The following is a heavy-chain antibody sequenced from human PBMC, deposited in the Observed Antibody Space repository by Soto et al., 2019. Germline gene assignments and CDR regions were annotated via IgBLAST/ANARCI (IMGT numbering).Heavy chain of an antibody. Sequence: QLQLQQSGPGLVKPSETLSLTCTVSGGSITSSSYYWGWIRQPPGKGLEWIGSVSSSGSIYYNPSLLMLVTIFVGTFKKPFPLMLPVVTAAFTAVYYFVKSGQYFSGGGCFPMLFGPGGQGTLVTVS. J-gene: IGHJ4*02. CDR1: GGSITSSSYY. D-gene: IGHD2-15*01. CDR3: VKSGQYFSGGGCFPMLFGP. CDR2: VSSSGSI. V-gene: IGHV4-39*01.